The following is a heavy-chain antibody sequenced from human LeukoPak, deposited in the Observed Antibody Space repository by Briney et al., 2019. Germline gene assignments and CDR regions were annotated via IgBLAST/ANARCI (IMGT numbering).Heavy chain of an antibody. Sequence: MPSETLSLTCTVSGGSISSSSYYWGWIRQPPGKGLEWIGSIYYSGSTYYNPSLKSRVTISVDTSKNQFSLKLSSVTAADTAVYYCARRPAMVTWFDPWGQGTLVTVSS. J-gene: IGHJ5*02. CDR2: IYYSGST. CDR1: GGSISSSSYY. CDR3: ARRPAMVTWFDP. D-gene: IGHD5-18*01. V-gene: IGHV4-39*01.